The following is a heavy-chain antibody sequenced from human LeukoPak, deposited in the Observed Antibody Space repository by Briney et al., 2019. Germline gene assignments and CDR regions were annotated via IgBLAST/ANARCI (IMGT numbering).Heavy chain of an antibody. CDR1: GFTFSSYA. Sequence: PGGSLRLSCAASGFTFSSYAMSWVRQAPGKGLEWVSAIGASGDTTYYADSVKGRFTISRDNAKNSLSLQMNSLRADDAAVYYCARASSKQLAGYLPDGFDIWGQGTMVTVSS. CDR2: IGASGDTT. CDR3: ARASSKQLAGYLPDGFDI. V-gene: IGHV3-23*01. J-gene: IGHJ3*02. D-gene: IGHD3-9*01.